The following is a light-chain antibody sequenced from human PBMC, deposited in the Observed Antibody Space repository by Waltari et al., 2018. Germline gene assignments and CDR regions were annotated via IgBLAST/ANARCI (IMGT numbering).Light chain of an antibody. J-gene: IGLJ3*02. CDR1: RRDVGRSNY. V-gene: IGLV2-14*03. Sequence: QSALTQPASVSGSPGQPIPISCTGTRRDVGRSNYVSCDQQHPGAAPNLIIYDVTDRPSGVSSRFSGSKSGNTASLTISGLLAEDEADYYCSSYTTTNILVFGGGTRLTVL. CDR3: SSYTTTNILV. CDR2: DVT.